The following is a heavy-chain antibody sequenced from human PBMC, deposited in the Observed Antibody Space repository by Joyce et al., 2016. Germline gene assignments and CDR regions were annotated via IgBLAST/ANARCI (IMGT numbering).Heavy chain of an antibody. J-gene: IGHJ5*02. CDR2: INTSGGTT. CDR3: ARRVAARSDWFDP. CDR1: GYTFTSFY. D-gene: IGHD6-6*01. Sequence: QVQLVQSGAEVKKPGASVKVSCKASGYTFTSFYIQWVRQAPGHGLEWVGMINTSGGTTTYAQKFQGRVTMTRDTSTSTVYMELGSLRSDDTAVYYCARRVAARSDWFDPWGQGTLVTVSS. V-gene: IGHV1-46*01.